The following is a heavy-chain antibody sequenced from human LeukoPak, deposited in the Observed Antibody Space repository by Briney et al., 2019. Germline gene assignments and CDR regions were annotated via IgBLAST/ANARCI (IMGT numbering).Heavy chain of an antibody. Sequence: PGGSLTLSCAASGFTFDDYGMSWVRQAPGKGLEWVSGINWNGGSTGYADSVKGRFTISRDNAKNSLYLQMNSLRAEDTALYYCARAVEGGDYANWFDPWGQGTLVTVSS. D-gene: IGHD4-17*01. CDR2: INWNGGST. J-gene: IGHJ5*02. CDR3: ARAVEGGDYANWFDP. V-gene: IGHV3-20*04. CDR1: GFTFDDYG.